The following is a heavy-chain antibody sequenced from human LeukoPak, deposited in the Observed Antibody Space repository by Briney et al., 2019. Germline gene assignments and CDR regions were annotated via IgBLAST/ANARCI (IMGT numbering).Heavy chain of an antibody. CDR3: AREGPPRPTTKTAFDI. D-gene: IGHD1-7*01. Sequence: GGSLRLSCAASGFTVSSNYMSWARQAPGKGLEWVSVIYSGGSTYYADSVKGRFTISRDNSKNTLYLQMNSLRAEDTAVYYCAREGPPRPTTKTAFDIWGQGTMVTVSS. J-gene: IGHJ3*02. CDR2: IYSGGST. V-gene: IGHV3-53*01. CDR1: GFTVSSNY.